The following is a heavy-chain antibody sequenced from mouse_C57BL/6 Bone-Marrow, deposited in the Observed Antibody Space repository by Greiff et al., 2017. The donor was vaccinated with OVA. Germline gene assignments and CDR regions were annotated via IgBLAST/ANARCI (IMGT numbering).Heavy chain of an antibody. J-gene: IGHJ2*01. CDR2: IYPGDGDT. CDR1: GYAFSSSW. CDR3: AGDYYGSVFDY. Sequence: VHLVESGPELVKPGASVKISCKASGYAFSSSWMNWVKQRPGKGLEWIGRIYPGDGDTNYNGKFKGKATLTADKSSSTAYMQLSSLTSEDSAVYFCAGDYYGSVFDYWGQGTTLTVSS. D-gene: IGHD1-1*01. V-gene: IGHV1-82*01.